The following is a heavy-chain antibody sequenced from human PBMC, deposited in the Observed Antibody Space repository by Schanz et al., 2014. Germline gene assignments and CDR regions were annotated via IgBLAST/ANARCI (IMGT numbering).Heavy chain of an antibody. D-gene: IGHD5-18*01. CDR1: GFTFSSYG. CDR2: ISGSGGNT. CDR3: AKDAENTAMITDYFDY. Sequence: EVQLVESGGGVVQPGRSLRLSCAASGFTFSSYGMHWVRQAPGKGLEWVSAISGSGGNTYYADAVRGRFTISRDNSKTTVYLQMNSLRAEDTAVYYCAKDAENTAMITDYFDYWGQGTLVTVSS. J-gene: IGHJ4*02. V-gene: IGHV3-23*04.